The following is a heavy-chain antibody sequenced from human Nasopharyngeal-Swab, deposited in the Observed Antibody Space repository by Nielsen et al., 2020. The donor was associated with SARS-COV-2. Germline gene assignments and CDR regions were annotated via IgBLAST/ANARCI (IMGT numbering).Heavy chain of an antibody. CDR1: GDSVSSNNVG. V-gene: IGHV6-1*01. CDR3: ARGFLQTGFDY. CDR2: TYYGSKWYN. Sequence: SQTLSLTCAISGDSVSSNNVGWSWIRQPPSRGLEWLGRTYYGSKWYNHYAPSVKSRVTIKPDTSKNQFSLQMDSVTPEDSAVYYCARGFLQTGFDYWGQGTLVTVSS. D-gene: IGHD3-9*01. J-gene: IGHJ4*02.